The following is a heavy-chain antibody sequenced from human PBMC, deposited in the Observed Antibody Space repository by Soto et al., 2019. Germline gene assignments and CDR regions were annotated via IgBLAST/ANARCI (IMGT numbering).Heavy chain of an antibody. D-gene: IGHD6-13*01. CDR3: TKAAAGYFDY. J-gene: IGHJ4*02. V-gene: IGHV3-33*06. CDR1: GFTFSSYG. Sequence: PGGSLRLSCAASGFTFSSYGMHWVRQAPGKGLEWVAVIWYDGSNKYYADSVKGRFTISRDNSKNTLYLQMNSLRAEGTAVYYCTKAAAGYFDYWGQGTLVTVSS. CDR2: IWYDGSNK.